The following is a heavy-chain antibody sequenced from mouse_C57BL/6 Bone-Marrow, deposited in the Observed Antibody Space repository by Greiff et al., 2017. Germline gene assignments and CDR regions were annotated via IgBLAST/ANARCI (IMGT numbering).Heavy chain of an antibody. J-gene: IGHJ1*03. CDR3: AKGYGSSFYWYFDV. D-gene: IGHD1-1*01. Sequence: VQLKESGPELVKPGASVKISCKASGYSFTDYNMNWVKQSNGKSLEWIGVINPNYGTTSYNQKFKGKATLTVDQSSSTAYMQLNSLTSEDSAVYYCAKGYGSSFYWYFDVWGTGITVTVSS. V-gene: IGHV1-39*01. CDR1: GYSFTDYN. CDR2: INPNYGTT.